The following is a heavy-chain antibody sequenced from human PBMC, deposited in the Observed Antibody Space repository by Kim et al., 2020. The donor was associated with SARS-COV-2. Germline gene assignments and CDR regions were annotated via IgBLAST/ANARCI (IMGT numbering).Heavy chain of an antibody. J-gene: IGHJ6*03. V-gene: IGHV4-31*03. CDR1: GGSISSGGYY. CDR3: ARVGRMVRGVIITGLYYYCYMDV. CDR2: IYYSGST. D-gene: IGHD3-10*01. Sequence: SETLSLTCTVSGGSISSGGYYWSWIRQHQGKGLEWIGYIYYSGSTYYNPSLKSRVTISVDTSKNQFSLKLSSVTAADTAVYYCARVGRMVRGVIITGLYYYCYMDVWGKGTTVTVSS.